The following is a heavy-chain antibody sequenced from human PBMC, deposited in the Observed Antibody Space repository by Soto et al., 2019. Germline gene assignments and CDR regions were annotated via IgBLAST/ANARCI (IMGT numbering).Heavy chain of an antibody. Sequence: SETLSLTCTVSGGSISSYYWSWIRQPPGKGLEWIGYIYYSGSTNYNPSLKSRVTISVDTSKNQFSLKLSSVTAADTAVYYCARESLGWFGELSPDAFDIWGQGTTVTGSS. CDR1: GGSISSYY. CDR2: IYYSGST. J-gene: IGHJ3*02. D-gene: IGHD3-10*01. V-gene: IGHV4-59*01. CDR3: ARESLGWFGELSPDAFDI.